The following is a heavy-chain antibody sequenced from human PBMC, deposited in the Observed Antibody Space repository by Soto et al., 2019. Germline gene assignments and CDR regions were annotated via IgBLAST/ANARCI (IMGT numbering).Heavy chain of an antibody. CDR3: ARDRVPRWLHAVTSTLSRRKASINYFDY. CDR2: ISYDGSNK. CDR1: GFTFSSYA. D-gene: IGHD5-12*01. Sequence: GGSLRLSCAASGFTFSSYAMHWVRQAPGKGLEWVAVISYDGSNKYYADSVKGRFTISRDNSKSTLYLQMNTLRAEDTAVDYCARDRVPRWLHAVTSTLSRRKASINYFDYWGQGTLVTVSS. J-gene: IGHJ4*02. V-gene: IGHV3-30-3*01.